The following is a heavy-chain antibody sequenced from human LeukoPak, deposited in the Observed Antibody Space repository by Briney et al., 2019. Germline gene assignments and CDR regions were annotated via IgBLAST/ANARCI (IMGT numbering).Heavy chain of an antibody. J-gene: IGHJ4*02. CDR3: ARSRWLRSGLFGY. Sequence: GASVKVSCKASGYTFTGYYMHWVRQAPGQGLEWMGWINPNSGGTNYAQKFQGRVTMTRDTSISTAYMELSSLRSEDTAVYYCARSRWLRSGLFGYWGQGTLVTVSS. CDR1: GYTFTGYY. CDR2: INPNSGGT. V-gene: IGHV1-2*02. D-gene: IGHD5-12*01.